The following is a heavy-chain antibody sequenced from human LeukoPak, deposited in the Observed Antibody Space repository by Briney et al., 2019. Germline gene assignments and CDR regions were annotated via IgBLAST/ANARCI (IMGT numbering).Heavy chain of an antibody. CDR3: ARAQEMATMRGWYFDL. Sequence: SVKVSCKASGGTFSSYAISWVRQAPGQGLVWMGGIIPIFGTANYAQKFQGRVTITTDESTSTAYMELSSLRSEDTAVYYCARAQEMATMRGWYFDLWGRGTLVTVSS. D-gene: IGHD5-24*01. CDR2: IIPIFGTA. V-gene: IGHV1-69*05. CDR1: GGTFSSYA. J-gene: IGHJ2*01.